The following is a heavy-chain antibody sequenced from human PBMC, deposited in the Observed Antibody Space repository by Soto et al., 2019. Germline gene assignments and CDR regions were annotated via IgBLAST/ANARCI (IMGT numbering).Heavy chain of an antibody. V-gene: IGHV3-23*01. CDR2: ISGSGGST. CDR3: AKARGPLGNYYYGMDV. CDR1: GFTFSSYA. D-gene: IGHD3-10*01. Sequence: PGGSLRLSCAASGFTFSSYAMSWVRQAPGKGLEWVSAISGSGGSTYYADSVKGRFTISRDNSKNTLYLQMNSLRAEDTAVYYCAKARGPLGNYYYGMDVWGQGTTVTVSS. J-gene: IGHJ6*02.